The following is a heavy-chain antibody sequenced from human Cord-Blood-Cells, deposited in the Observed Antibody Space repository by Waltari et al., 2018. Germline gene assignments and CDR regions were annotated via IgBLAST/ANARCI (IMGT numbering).Heavy chain of an antibody. V-gene: IGHV1-69*01. D-gene: IGHD3-10*01. Sequence: QVQLVQSGAEVKKPGSSVKVSCKASGGTFSSYAISWVRQAPGQGLEWMGGIIPIFGTANYAQKFQDRVTITADESTSTAYMELSSLRSEDTAVYYCARDPLHYYGSGSYAFDIWGQGTMVTVSS. J-gene: IGHJ3*02. CDR3: ARDPLHYYGSGSYAFDI. CDR1: GGTFSSYA. CDR2: IIPIFGTA.